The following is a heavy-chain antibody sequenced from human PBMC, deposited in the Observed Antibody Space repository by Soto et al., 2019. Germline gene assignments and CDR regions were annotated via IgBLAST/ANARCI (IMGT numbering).Heavy chain of an antibody. CDR2: IYYSGGT. J-gene: IGHJ4*02. D-gene: IGHD4-17*01. CDR1: GGSIRSGGYY. Sequence: QVKLQESGPGLVKPSQTLSLSCTVSGGSIRSGGYYWRWIRQHPGKGLEWIGYIYYSGGTDYNPSLKSRVTMSLATSKNQFSLRLTAVTAADTAVYFCATMHDYGDYAPFDNWGQGTLVTVAT. CDR3: ATMHDYGDYAPFDN. V-gene: IGHV4-31*03.